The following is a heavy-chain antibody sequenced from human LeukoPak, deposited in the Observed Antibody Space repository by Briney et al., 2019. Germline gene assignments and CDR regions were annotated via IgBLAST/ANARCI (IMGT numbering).Heavy chain of an antibody. J-gene: IGHJ4*02. CDR2: INGNGETT. CDR1: GYTVSTYG. Sequence: GGSLRLSCAASGYTVSTYGMTWVRQAPGKGPEWVSGINGNGETTKYADSVKGRFTISRDNSKNTLYLQMNSLRAEDTAVYYCAAQVVVAATLDYWGQGTLVTVSS. D-gene: IGHD2-15*01. V-gene: IGHV3-23*01. CDR3: AAQVVVAATLDY.